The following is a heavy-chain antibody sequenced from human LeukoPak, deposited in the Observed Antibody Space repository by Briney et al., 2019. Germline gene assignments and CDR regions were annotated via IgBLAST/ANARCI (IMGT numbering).Heavy chain of an antibody. J-gene: IGHJ4*02. Sequence: GRSPRLSCAASGITFSNYGMHWVRQAPGKGLEWVAVISYDGSHKYYADSVKGRFTISRDTSKNTLYLQMNSLRAEDTAVYYCAKDGPGYSTYDLDYWGQGTLVIVPS. CDR3: AKDGPGYSTYDLDY. CDR1: GITFSNYG. V-gene: IGHV3-30*18. CDR2: ISYDGSHK. D-gene: IGHD5-12*01.